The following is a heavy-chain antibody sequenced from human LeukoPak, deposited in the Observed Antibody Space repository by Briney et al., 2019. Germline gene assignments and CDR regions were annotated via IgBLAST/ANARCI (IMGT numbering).Heavy chain of an antibody. CDR2: IYYSGST. CDR3: ARVMTSGSGWYYDDYYYGMDV. V-gene: IGHV4-59*01. Sequence: PSETLSLTCTVSGGSISGYYWSWIRQPPGKGLEWIGYIYYSGSTNYNPSLKSRVTISVDASKNQFSLKLSSVTAADTAVYYCARVMTSGSGWYYDDYYYGMDVWGQGTTVTVSS. J-gene: IGHJ6*02. D-gene: IGHD6-19*01. CDR1: GGSISGYY.